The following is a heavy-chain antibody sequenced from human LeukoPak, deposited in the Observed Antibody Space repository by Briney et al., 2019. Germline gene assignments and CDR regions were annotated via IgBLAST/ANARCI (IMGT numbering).Heavy chain of an antibody. J-gene: IGHJ6*02. Sequence: SETLSLTCTVSGGSISSSSYYWGWIRQPPGKGLEWICSMYYSGSTYYNPSLKSRVTISVDTSKNQFSLKLSSVTAADTAVYYCARVGGSGSYYYAMDVWGQGTTVTVSS. CDR2: MYYSGST. D-gene: IGHD3-10*01. V-gene: IGHV4-39*01. CDR3: ARVGGSGSYYYAMDV. CDR1: GGSISSSSYY.